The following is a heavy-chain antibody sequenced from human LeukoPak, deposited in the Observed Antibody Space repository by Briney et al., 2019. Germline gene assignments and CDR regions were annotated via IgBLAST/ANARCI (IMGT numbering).Heavy chain of an antibody. V-gene: IGHV3-11*04. D-gene: IGHD2-15*01. CDR2: ISGSGDTI. CDR1: GFTFSHAW. CDR3: TRGVAMAI. J-gene: IGHJ4*02. Sequence: PGGSLRLSCAASGFTFSHAWMSWIRQAPGKGLEWIAYISGSGDTIKYADFVEGRFTISRDNAKRSVYLEMNSLTDEDTAVYFCTRGVAMAIWSQGTLVTVSS.